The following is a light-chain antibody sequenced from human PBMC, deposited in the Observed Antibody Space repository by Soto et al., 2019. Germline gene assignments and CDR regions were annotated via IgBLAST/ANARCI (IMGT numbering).Light chain of an antibody. CDR3: QQYDSSPYS. CDR1: QSVSSTY. CDR2: AAS. Sequence: EVVLTQSPGTLSLSPGERATLSCRASQSVSSTYFAWYQQKPGQAPRLLMYAASRREAGIPHRFSGSGSGTDFTLTISRLEPEDFAVYYCQQYDSSPYSFGQGTKLEIK. J-gene: IGKJ2*03. V-gene: IGKV3-20*01.